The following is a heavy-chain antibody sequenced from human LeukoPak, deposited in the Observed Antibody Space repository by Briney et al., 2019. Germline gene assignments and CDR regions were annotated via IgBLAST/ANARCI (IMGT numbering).Heavy chain of an antibody. CDR2: IYPGDSDT. CDR3: ARLSFSSSGYKAGYAFDI. D-gene: IGHD3-22*01. Sequence: GESLKISRKGSGYSFTSYWIGWVRQIPGKGLGWIGIIYPGDSDTRYSPSFQGQVTISADKSISTAYLQWSSLKASDTAMYYCARLSFSSSGYKAGYAFDIWGQGTMVTVSS. V-gene: IGHV5-51*01. CDR1: GYSFTSYW. J-gene: IGHJ3*02.